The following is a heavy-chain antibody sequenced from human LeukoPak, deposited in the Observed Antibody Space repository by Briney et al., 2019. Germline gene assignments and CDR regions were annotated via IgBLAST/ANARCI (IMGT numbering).Heavy chain of an antibody. J-gene: IGHJ6*02. CDR2: IIPILGIA. CDR1: GGTFSSYT. Sequence: GASVKVSCKASGGTFSSYTISWVRQAPGQELEWMGRIIPILGIANYAQKFQGRVTITADKSTSTAYMELSSLRSEDTAVYYCASVDIVAYYYGMDVWGQGTTVTVSS. V-gene: IGHV1-69*02. D-gene: IGHD5-12*01. CDR3: ASVDIVAYYYGMDV.